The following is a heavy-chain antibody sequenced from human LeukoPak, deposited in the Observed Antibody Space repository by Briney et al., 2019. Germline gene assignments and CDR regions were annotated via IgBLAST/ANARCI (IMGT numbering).Heavy chain of an antibody. CDR2: IYYSGST. Sequence: SQTLSLTCTVSGGSISSGGYYWSWIRQHPGKGLEWIGYIYYSGSTYYNPSLKSRVTISVDTSKNQFSLKLSSVTAADTAVYYCARGYGSGSYYEYWGQGTLVTVSS. CDR3: ARGYGSGSYYEY. V-gene: IGHV4-31*03. CDR1: GGSISSGGYY. D-gene: IGHD3-10*01. J-gene: IGHJ4*02.